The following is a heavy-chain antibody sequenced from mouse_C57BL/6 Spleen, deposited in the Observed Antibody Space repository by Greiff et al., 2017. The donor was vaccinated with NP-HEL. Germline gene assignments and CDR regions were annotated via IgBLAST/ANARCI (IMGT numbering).Heavy chain of an antibody. J-gene: IGHJ3*01. V-gene: IGHV1-63*01. Sequence: VKLVESGAELVRPGTSVKMSCKASGYTFTNYWIGWAKQRPGHGLEWIGDIYPGGGYTNYNEKFKGKATLTADKSSSTAYMQFSSLTSEDSAIYYCARGDYGNSFAYWGQGTLVTVSA. D-gene: IGHD2-1*01. CDR1: GYTFTNYW. CDR3: ARGDYGNSFAY. CDR2: IYPGGGYT.